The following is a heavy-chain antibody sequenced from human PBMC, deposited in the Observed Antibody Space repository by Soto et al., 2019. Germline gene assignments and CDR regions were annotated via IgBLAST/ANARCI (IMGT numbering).Heavy chain of an antibody. Sequence: PSETLCLTYAVSGGYISSGGYSWSWIRQPPGKGLEWIGYIYHSGSTYYNPSLKSRVTISVDRSKNQFSLKLSSVTAADTAVYYCARDGRLNTVTDVGMDVWGQGTTVTVSS. J-gene: IGHJ6*02. CDR1: GGYISSGGYS. D-gene: IGHD4-4*01. V-gene: IGHV4-30-2*01. CDR3: ARDGRLNTVTDVGMDV. CDR2: IYHSGST.